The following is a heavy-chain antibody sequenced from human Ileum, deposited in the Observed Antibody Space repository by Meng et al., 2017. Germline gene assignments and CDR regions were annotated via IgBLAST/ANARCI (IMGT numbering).Heavy chain of an antibody. CDR1: GFAFSSYA. Sequence: GESLKISCAASGFAFSSYAMNWVRQAPGKGLESVSDISGRGDRRDYAESVKGRFTVSRDNSKNMLYLQMNSLRVDDTAVYYCAKRQKDGYNSHIAYWGQGTLVTVSS. D-gene: IGHD5-24*01. J-gene: IGHJ4*02. V-gene: IGHV3-23*01. CDR3: AKRQKDGYNSHIAY. CDR2: ISGRGDRR.